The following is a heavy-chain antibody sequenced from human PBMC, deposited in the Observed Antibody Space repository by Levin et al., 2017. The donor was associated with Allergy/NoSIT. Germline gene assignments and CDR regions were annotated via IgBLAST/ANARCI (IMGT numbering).Heavy chain of an antibody. CDR1: GYTFTGYY. J-gene: IGHJ4*02. V-gene: IGHV1-2*02. D-gene: IGHD3-9*01. CDR3: ARGDATSVLYDILTGYYYY. Sequence: ASVKVSCKASGYTFTGYYMHWVRQAPGQGLEWMGWINPNSGGTNYAQKFQGRVTMTRDTSISTAYMELSRLRSDDTAVYYCARGDATSVLYDILTGYYYYWGQGTLVTVSS. CDR2: INPNSGGT.